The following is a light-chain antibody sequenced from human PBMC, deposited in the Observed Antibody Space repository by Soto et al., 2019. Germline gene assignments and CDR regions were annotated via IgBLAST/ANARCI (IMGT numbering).Light chain of an antibody. CDR1: QSIHTS. CDR3: QQRNVWPPIT. Sequence: EIVMTQSPATLSVSPGDRATLSCRASQSIHTSLAWYQQKPGQPPRLVXYDSTLRANGVPDRFSGSRSGTELTLTINNLEPEDFAVYYCQQRNVWPPITFGQGTRLEIK. CDR2: DST. J-gene: IGKJ5*01. V-gene: IGKV3-11*01.